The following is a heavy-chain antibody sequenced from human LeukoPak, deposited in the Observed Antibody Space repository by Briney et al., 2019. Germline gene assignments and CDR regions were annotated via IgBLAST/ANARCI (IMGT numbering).Heavy chain of an antibody. J-gene: IGHJ4*02. CDR1: GGSLSSSHW. V-gene: IGHV4-4*02. D-gene: IGHD6-19*01. CDR3: ARSRVLGVAVAGLDY. CDR2: VYYSGST. Sequence: PSGTLSLTCAVSGGSLSSSHWWTWVRQPPGKALEWVGEVYYSGSTNYNPSLKSRLTISVDESKNDFSLRLTSVTAADTAVYYCARSRVLGVAVAGLDYWGQGTLVTVSS.